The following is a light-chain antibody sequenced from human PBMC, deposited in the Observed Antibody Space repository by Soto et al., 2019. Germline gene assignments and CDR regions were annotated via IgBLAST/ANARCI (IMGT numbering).Light chain of an antibody. CDR3: QQYDSSPFT. CDR1: QSVTSNF. CDR2: GAS. V-gene: IGKV3-20*01. Sequence: EIVLTQSPDTLSLSPGERATLSCRTSQSVTSNFLAWYQQKPGQAPRLLIYGASNRATGIPDRFSGSGSGTDFTLIISRLEHEDFAVYYCQQYDSSPFTFGPGNKVDIK. J-gene: IGKJ3*01.